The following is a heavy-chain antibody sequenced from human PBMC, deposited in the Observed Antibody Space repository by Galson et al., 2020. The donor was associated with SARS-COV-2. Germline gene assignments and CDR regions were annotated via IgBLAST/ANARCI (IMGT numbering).Heavy chain of an antibody. D-gene: IGHD1-7*01. V-gene: IGHV3-9*01. Sequence: GGSLRLSCAASGFTFDDYAMHWVRQAPGKGLEWVSGISWNSGSIGYADSVKGRFTISRDNAKNSLYLQMNSLRAEDTALYYCAKDLNLNWFDPWGQGTLVTVSS. CDR3: AKDLNLNWFDP. CDR2: ISWNSGSI. CDR1: GFTFDDYA. J-gene: IGHJ5*02.